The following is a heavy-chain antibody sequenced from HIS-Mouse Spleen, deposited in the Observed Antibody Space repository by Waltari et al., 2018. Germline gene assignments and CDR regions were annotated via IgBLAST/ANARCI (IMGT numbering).Heavy chain of an antibody. V-gene: IGHV3-23*01. CDR1: GFTFSSYA. J-gene: IGHJ2*01. CDR3: AKDRNWARYFDL. D-gene: IGHD7-27*01. Sequence: EVQLLESGGGLVQPGGSLRLSCAASGFTFSSYAMSWVRQAPGKGLGWVSAISGSGGSTYYADSVKGRFTISRDNSKNTLYLQMNSLRAEDTAVYYCAKDRNWARYFDLWGRGTLVTVSS. CDR2: ISGSGGST.